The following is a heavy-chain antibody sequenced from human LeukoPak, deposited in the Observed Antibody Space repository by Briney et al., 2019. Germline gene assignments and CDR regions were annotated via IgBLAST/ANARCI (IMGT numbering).Heavy chain of an antibody. D-gene: IGHD5-18*01. V-gene: IGHV1-46*01. Sequence: GASVKVSCKASGYTFTNYNIHWVRQAPGQGLEWMGIINPSGGSTSYAQKFQGRVTMTGDTSTSTVYMELSSLRSEDTAVYYCARYIYGYLHYWGQGTLVTVSS. CDR1: GYTFTNYN. J-gene: IGHJ4*02. CDR3: ARYIYGYLHY. CDR2: INPSGGST.